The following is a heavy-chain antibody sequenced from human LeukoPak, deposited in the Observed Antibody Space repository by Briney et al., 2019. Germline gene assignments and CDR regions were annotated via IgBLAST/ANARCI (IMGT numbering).Heavy chain of an antibody. CDR2: IYTSGST. V-gene: IGHV4-61*02. Sequence: PSETLSLTCTVSGGSISSGSYYWSWIRQPAGKGLEWIGRIYTSGSTNYNPSLKSRVTISVDTSKNQFSLKLSSVTAADTAVYYCARCIAATAGIRYYYYMDVWGKGTTVTISS. D-gene: IGHD6-13*01. CDR3: ARCIAATAGIRYYYYMDV. CDR1: GGSISSGSYY. J-gene: IGHJ6*03.